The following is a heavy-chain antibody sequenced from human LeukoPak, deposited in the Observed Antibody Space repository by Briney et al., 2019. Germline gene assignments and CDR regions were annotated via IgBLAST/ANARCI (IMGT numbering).Heavy chain of an antibody. CDR2: IFYSGST. CDR3: ARGISKVSTLL. D-gene: IGHD2/OR15-2a*01. CDR1: GGSFSNYY. Sequence: SETLSLTCAVYGGSFSNYYWSWIRQPPGKGLEWIGYIFYSGSTNYNPSLKSRVTISVDTSKNQFSLKLSSVTAADTAVYYCARGISKVSTLLWGQGTLVTVSS. J-gene: IGHJ4*02. V-gene: IGHV4-59*01.